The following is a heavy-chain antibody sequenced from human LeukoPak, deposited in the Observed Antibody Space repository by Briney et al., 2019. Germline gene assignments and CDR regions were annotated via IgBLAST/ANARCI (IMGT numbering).Heavy chain of an antibody. CDR2: IKSKTDGGTT. Sequence: PGGSLRLSCAASGFTFSNAWMSWVRQAPGKGLEWVGRIKSKTDGGTTDYAAPVKGRFTISRDDSKNTLYLQMNSLKTEDTAVYYCTTDSSSWPREEPDYWGQGTLVTVSS. CDR1: GFTFSNAW. CDR3: TTDSSSWPREEPDY. J-gene: IGHJ4*02. D-gene: IGHD6-13*01. V-gene: IGHV3-15*01.